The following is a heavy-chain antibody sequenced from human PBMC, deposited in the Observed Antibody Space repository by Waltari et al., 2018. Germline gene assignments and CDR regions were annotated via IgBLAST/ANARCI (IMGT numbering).Heavy chain of an antibody. Sequence: EVQLVETGGGLIQPGGSLRLSCAASGFTVSSNYMSWVRQAPGKGLEWVSVIYSGCSTYYADSVKCRFTISRDNSKNTLYLQMNSLRAEDTAVYYCASELAVAGGFDYWGQGTLVTVSS. CDR1: GFTVSSNY. V-gene: IGHV3-53*02. CDR3: ASELAVAGGFDY. CDR2: IYSGCST. D-gene: IGHD6-19*01. J-gene: IGHJ4*02.